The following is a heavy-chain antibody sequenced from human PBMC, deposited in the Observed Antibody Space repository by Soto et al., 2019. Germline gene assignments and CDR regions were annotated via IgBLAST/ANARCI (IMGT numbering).Heavy chain of an antibody. Sequence: EVQLLESGGGLVQPGGSLRLSCAASGFTFNNYAISWVRQAPGKGLEWVSTITGSGDSAYYADSVKGRFIISRDNSKNTLYMQMHSLGAEDSAIYYCAKGRGTNYYYHMDVWGGGTTVTVPS. CDR3: AKGRGTNYYYHMDV. V-gene: IGHV3-23*01. J-gene: IGHJ6*03. CDR1: GFTFNNYA. CDR2: ITGSGDSA. D-gene: IGHD1-26*01.